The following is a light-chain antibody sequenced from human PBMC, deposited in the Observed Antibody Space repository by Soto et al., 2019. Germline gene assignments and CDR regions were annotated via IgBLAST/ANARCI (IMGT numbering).Light chain of an antibody. J-gene: IGKJ1*01. V-gene: IGKV1-5*01. CDR3: QQYETFSGT. Sequence: DIQMTQSPSTLSASLVYTVTVTCRASQSVSGWLAWYQQKPGEAPKLLIYDASALPRGVPSRFSGSGSGTKFTLTIASLQPDDFATYYCQQYETFSGTFGPGTKVDIK. CDR2: DAS. CDR1: QSVSGW.